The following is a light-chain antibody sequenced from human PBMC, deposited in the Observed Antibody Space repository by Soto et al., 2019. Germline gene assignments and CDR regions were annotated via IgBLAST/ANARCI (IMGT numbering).Light chain of an antibody. Sequence: IQLTQPPSSVSAFVGDRVTITCRPKQGISSYLTWYQQKPGKAPKLLIYAASTLHSAVPSKFSGSGSGKDFTLTISSLQPEDVATYYCQQLNTYPITFGEGTKVEIK. V-gene: IGKV1-9*01. CDR3: QQLNTYPIT. J-gene: IGKJ4*01. CDR1: QGISSY. CDR2: AAS.